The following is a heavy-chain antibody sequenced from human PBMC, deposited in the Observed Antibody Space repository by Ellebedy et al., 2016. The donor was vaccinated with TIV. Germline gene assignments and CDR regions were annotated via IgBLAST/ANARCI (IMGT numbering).Heavy chain of an antibody. Sequence: MPSETLSLTCTVSGGSISSYYWSWIRQPPGKGLEWIGYIYYSGSTNYNPSLKSRVTISVDTSKNQFSLKLSSVTAADTAVYYCARHKATGQKWYYFDYWGQGTLVTVSS. CDR3: ARHKATGQKWYYFDY. V-gene: IGHV4-59*08. J-gene: IGHJ4*02. CDR1: GGSISSYY. CDR2: IYYSGST. D-gene: IGHD1-26*01.